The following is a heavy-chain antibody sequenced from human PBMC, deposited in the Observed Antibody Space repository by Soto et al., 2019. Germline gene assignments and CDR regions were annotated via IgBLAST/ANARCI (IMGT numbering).Heavy chain of an antibody. CDR3: AHRPPPTVEVLPFDY. Sequence: QITLKESGPTLVKPTQTLTLTCTFSGFSLSTSGVGVGWIRQPPGKALEWLALIYWDDDKRYSPSLKSRLTTPXXXSXXQVVLTITNMDPVDTATYYCAHRPPPTVEVLPFDYWGQGTLVTVSS. D-gene: IGHD1-7*01. V-gene: IGHV2-5*02. CDR1: GFSLSTSGVG. CDR2: IYWDDDK. J-gene: IGHJ4*02.